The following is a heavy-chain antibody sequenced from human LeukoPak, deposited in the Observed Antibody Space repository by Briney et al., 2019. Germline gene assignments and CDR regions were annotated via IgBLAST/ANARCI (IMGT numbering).Heavy chain of an antibody. CDR1: GYTFTSYG. V-gene: IGHV1-18*01. CDR3: ARDYLVGALDY. Sequence: ASVTVSCKASGYTFTSYGISWARQAPGQGLEWMGWISAYNGNTNYAQKLQGRVTITTDTSTSTAYMELRSLRSDDTAVYYCARDYLVGALDYWGQGTLDTVSS. J-gene: IGHJ4*02. D-gene: IGHD1-26*01. CDR2: ISAYNGNT.